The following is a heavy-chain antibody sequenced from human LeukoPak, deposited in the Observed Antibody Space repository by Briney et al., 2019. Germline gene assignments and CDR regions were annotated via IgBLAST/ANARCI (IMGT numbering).Heavy chain of an antibody. Sequence: GGSLRLSCAASGFTFSSYAMHWVRQAPGKGLEWVAVISYDGSNKYYADSVKGRFTISRDNSKNTLYLQMNSLRAEDTAVYYCARAGGPDLYWFDPWGQGTLVAVSS. V-gene: IGHV3-30-3*01. J-gene: IGHJ5*02. CDR1: GFTFSSYA. CDR2: ISYDGSNK. CDR3: ARAGGPDLYWFDP. D-gene: IGHD3-10*01.